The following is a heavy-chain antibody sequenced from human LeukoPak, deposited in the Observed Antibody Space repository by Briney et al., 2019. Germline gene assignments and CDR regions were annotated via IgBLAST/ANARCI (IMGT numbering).Heavy chain of an antibody. Sequence: SGGSLRLSCAASGFSLSSYAVSWVRQAPGKGLEWVSAISSTDAGTYHADSVRGRFTISRDSSKNTLYLQMNSLRAEDTAVYYCAKARLIRYFDSYMDVWGKGTTVTVSS. V-gene: IGHV3-23*01. CDR3: AKARLIRYFDSYMDV. CDR2: ISSTDAGT. CDR1: GFSLSSYA. J-gene: IGHJ6*03. D-gene: IGHD3-9*01.